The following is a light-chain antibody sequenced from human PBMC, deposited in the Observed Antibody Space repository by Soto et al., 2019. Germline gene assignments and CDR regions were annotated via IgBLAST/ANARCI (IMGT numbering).Light chain of an antibody. CDR3: QQYGNSPPT. J-gene: IGKJ2*01. V-gene: IGKV3-20*01. CDR2: GAS. Sequence: EIVLTQSPGTLSFSPGERATLSCRASQSVSSNYLAWYQQKPGQAPRLLIYGASSRATGIPDRFSGSGSGTDFTLTVSRLEPEDFAVFYCQQYGNSPPTFCQGTKVEIK. CDR1: QSVSSNY.